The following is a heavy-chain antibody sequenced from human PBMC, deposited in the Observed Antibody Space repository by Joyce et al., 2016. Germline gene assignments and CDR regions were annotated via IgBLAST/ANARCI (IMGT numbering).Heavy chain of an antibody. CDR1: GFAFSESA. V-gene: IGHV3-30*18. CDR3: AKRPNYDFWSGYFDH. J-gene: IGHJ4*02. D-gene: IGHD3-3*01. CDR2: ISFDGVNK. Sequence: QVQLVEAGGGVVQPGRSLRLSCAASGFAFSESAMHWVRLAPGKGLEWVSVISFDGVNKYYGDSVKGRFSGSRDNSKNTVYLQMNSLRAEDTAVYYCAKRPNYDFWSGYFDHWGQGTLVTVSS.